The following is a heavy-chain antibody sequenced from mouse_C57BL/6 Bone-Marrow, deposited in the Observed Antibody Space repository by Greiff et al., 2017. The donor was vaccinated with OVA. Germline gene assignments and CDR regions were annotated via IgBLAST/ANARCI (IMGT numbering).Heavy chain of an antibody. V-gene: IGHV1-52*01. CDR2: IDPSDSET. CDR3: AREFPYYYGSSYYFDY. D-gene: IGHD1-1*01. CDR1: GYTFTSYW. J-gene: IGHJ2*01. Sequence: VQLQQPGAELVRPGSSVKLSCKASGYTFTSYWMHWVKQRPIQGLEWIGNIDPSDSETHYNQKFKDKATLTVDKSSSTAYMQLSSLTSEDSAVYYCAREFPYYYGSSYYFDYWGQGTTLTVSS.